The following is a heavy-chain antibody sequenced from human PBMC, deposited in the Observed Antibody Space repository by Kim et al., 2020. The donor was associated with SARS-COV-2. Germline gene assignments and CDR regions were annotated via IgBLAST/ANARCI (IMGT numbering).Heavy chain of an antibody. CDR1: GGSISSSNW. V-gene: IGHV4-4*02. J-gene: IGHJ4*02. CDR2: IYHSGST. Sequence: SETLSLTCAVSGGSISSSNWWSWVRQPPGKGLEWIGEIYHSGSTNYNPSLKSRVTISVDKSKNQFSLKLSSVTAADTAVYYCAGRDYYGSGSSYWGQGTLVTVSS. CDR3: AGRDYYGSGSSY. D-gene: IGHD3-10*01.